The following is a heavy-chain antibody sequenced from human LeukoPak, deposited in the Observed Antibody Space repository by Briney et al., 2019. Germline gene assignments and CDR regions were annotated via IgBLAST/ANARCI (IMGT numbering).Heavy chain of an antibody. Sequence: SETLSLTCTVSGGSISSYYWSWIRQPPGKGLEWIGYIYYSGSTNYNPSLKSRVTISVDTSKNQSSLKLSSVTAADTAVYYCARDRHSSSWYLGYYYYYMDVWGKGTTVTVSS. CDR1: GGSISSYY. V-gene: IGHV4-59*01. J-gene: IGHJ6*03. CDR2: IYYSGST. CDR3: ARDRHSSSWYLGYYYYYMDV. D-gene: IGHD6-13*01.